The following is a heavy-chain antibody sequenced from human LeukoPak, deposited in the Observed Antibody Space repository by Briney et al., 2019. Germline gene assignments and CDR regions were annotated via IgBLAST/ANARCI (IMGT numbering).Heavy chain of an antibody. D-gene: IGHD6-13*01. CDR3: ARGYSSSWYYFDY. Sequence: ASVKVSCKASGYTFSSYYMHWVRQAPGEGLEWMGIINPSAGSTNYAQKFQGRVTVTTDTPTSTAYMELSSLRSEDTAVYYCARGYSSSWYYFDYWGQGTLVTVSS. V-gene: IGHV1-46*01. CDR2: INPSAGST. J-gene: IGHJ4*02. CDR1: GYTFSSYY.